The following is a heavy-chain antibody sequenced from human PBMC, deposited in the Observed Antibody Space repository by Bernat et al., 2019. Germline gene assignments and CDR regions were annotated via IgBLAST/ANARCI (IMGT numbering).Heavy chain of an antibody. V-gene: IGHV3-15*01. CDR2: IKSKTDGGTT. CDR3: PTDALFGVVITYYYYLDV. CDR1: GFTFSNAW. Sequence: EVQLVESGGGLVKPGGSLRLSCAASGFTFSNAWMSWVRQAPGRGLEWVGRIKSKTDGGTTDYAAPVKGRFTISRADSKYTLYLQMNSLKSEDTAVYYCPTDALFGVVITYYYYLDVWGKATTVTVCS. J-gene: IGHJ6*03. D-gene: IGHD3-3*01.